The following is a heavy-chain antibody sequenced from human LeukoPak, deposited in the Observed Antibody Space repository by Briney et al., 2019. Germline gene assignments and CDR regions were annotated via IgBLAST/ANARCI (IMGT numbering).Heavy chain of an antibody. D-gene: IGHD3-22*01. CDR1: GFTFSSYA. CDR2: ISSSSSYI. V-gene: IGHV3-21*01. CDR3: ARDRWLSTEYYYDSSGLTDVLFDP. J-gene: IGHJ5*02. Sequence: GGSLRLSCAASGFTFSSYAMHWVRQAPGKGLEWVSSISSSSSYIYYADSVKGRFTISRDNAKNSLYLQMNSLRAEDTAVYYCARDRWLSTEYYYDSSGLTDVLFDPWGQGTLVTVSS.